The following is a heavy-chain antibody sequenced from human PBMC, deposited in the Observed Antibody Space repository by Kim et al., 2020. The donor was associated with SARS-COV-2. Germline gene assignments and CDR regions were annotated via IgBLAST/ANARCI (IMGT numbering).Heavy chain of an antibody. Sequence: GTTEYASSVKGRFTISRDDSKSIAYLQMNSLKPEDTAVYYCTPGYYYMDVWGKGTTVTVSS. CDR3: TPGYYYMDV. J-gene: IGHJ6*03. V-gene: IGHV3-49*02. CDR2: GTT.